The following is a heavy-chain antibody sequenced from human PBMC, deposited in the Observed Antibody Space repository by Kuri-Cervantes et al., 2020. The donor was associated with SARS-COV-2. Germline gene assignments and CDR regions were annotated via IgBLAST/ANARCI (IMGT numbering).Heavy chain of an antibody. J-gene: IGHJ6*02. V-gene: IGHV3-23*01. CDR2: ISGSGGST. D-gene: IGHD3-3*01. CDR3: AKYPGGSIFGVGYGMDV. Sequence: GGSLRLSCAASGFTFSSYAMSWVRQAPGKGLEWVSAISGSGGSTYYADSVKGRFTISRDNSKNTLYLQMNSLRAEDTAVYYCAKYPGGSIFGVGYGMDVWGQGTTVTVSS. CDR1: GFTFSSYA.